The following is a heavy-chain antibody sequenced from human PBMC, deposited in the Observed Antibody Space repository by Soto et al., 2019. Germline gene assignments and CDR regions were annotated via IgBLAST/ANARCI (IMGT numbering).Heavy chain of an antibody. CDR3: AKLSCTSSTCYFPGWFDP. D-gene: IGHD2-2*01. Sequence: SETLSLTCTVSGDSISGGASFWSWIRQPPGKGLEWIANVYYSGSYYYNPSLKSRLTISVDTTKNQFSLQLKSMTDADTAVYYCAKLSCTSSTCYFPGWFDPWGQGTLVTVSS. J-gene: IGHJ5*02. V-gene: IGHV4-31*03. CDR1: GDSISGGASF. CDR2: VYYSGSY.